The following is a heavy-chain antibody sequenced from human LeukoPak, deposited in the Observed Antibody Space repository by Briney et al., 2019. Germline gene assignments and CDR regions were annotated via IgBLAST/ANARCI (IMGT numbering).Heavy chain of an antibody. CDR2: INPNSGVT. CDR1: GYTFTDYY. CDR3: ARAQYCSSTSCGVDV. Sequence: ASVKVSCKASGYTFTDYYMHWVRQAPGQGLEWVGRINPNSGVTNYAQKFQGRVTMTRDTSISTAYMELSRLSYDDTAVYHCARAQYCSSTSCGVDVWGQGTTVTVSS. D-gene: IGHD2-2*01. V-gene: IGHV1-2*06. J-gene: IGHJ6*02.